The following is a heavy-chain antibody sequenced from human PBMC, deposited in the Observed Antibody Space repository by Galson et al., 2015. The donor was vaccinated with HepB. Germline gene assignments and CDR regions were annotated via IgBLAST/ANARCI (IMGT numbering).Heavy chain of an antibody. CDR3: AREMGSSGYYLDFDY. J-gene: IGHJ4*02. CDR2: INPSGGST. V-gene: IGHV1-46*04. D-gene: IGHD3-22*01. Sequence: SVKVSCKASGYTFTSYYMHWVRQAPGQGLEWMGIINPSGGSTSYAQKLQGRVTMTRDTSTSTVYMELSSLRSEDTAVYYCAREMGSSGYYLDFDYWGQGTLVTVSS. CDR1: GYTFTSYY.